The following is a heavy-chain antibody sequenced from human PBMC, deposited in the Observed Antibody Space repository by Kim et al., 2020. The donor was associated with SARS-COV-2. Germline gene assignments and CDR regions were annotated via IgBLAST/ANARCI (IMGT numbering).Heavy chain of an antibody. CDR1: GGSISSYY. V-gene: IGHV4-59*01. CDR2: IYYSGST. D-gene: IGHD3-10*01. CDR3: ARDLMVRGFDY. J-gene: IGHJ4*02. Sequence: SETLSLTCTVSGGSISSYYWSWIRQPPGKGLEWIGYIYYSGSTNYNPSLKSRVTISVDTSKNQFSLKLSSVTAADTAVYYCARDLMVRGFDYWGQRTLVTVSS.